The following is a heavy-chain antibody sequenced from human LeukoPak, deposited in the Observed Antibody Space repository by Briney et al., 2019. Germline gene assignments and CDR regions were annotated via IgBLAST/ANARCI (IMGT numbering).Heavy chain of an antibody. J-gene: IGHJ3*01. CDR2: MSGSGI. Sequence: PGASLRLSCAATGFTFSDHNMGWMRQAPGKGLEWTSYMSGSGIYYADSVKGRFTISRDNAKNSLYLQMSSLRAEDSAVYFCARRSLTTGGHACDVWGQGTLATVSS. V-gene: IGHV3-11*01. CDR1: GFTFSDHN. D-gene: IGHD1-1*01. CDR3: ARRSLTTGGHACDV.